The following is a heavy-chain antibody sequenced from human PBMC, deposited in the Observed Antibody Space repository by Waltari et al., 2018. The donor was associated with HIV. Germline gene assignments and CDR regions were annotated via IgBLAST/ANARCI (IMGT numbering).Heavy chain of an antibody. CDR3: ATASMWGFDY. Sequence: EVQLVESGGGLVKPGGSLRLSCAASGFTFSTYSMNWVRQAPGKGLEWVSLLSSSFTYIYYADSVKGRFIISRDNAKNSLYLQMNSLRAEDTAVYYCATASMWGFDYWGQGTLVTVSS. D-gene: IGHD1-26*01. V-gene: IGHV3-21*01. J-gene: IGHJ4*02. CDR1: GFTFSTYS. CDR2: LSSSFTYI.